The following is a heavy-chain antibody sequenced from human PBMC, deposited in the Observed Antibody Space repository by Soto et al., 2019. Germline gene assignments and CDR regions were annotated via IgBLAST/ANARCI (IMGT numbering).Heavy chain of an antibody. V-gene: IGHV1-69*06. D-gene: IGHD1-26*01. CDR3: ARIGVGSRR. CDR1: GDTFSNYV. J-gene: IGHJ3*01. Sequence: QVRLVQSGAEVRKPGSSVRVSCESSGDTFSNYVMSWVRQAPGQGLEWMGGFAPISGSPDYSENSQGRITITADTSTSTSYMELSSLTSDDTAVYYCARIGVGSRRWGQGTLVTVSS. CDR2: FAPISGSP.